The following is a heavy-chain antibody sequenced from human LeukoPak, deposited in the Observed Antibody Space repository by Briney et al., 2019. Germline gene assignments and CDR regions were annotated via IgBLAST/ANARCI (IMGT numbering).Heavy chain of an antibody. V-gene: IGHV3-53*01. D-gene: IGHD3-22*01. CDR2: IYSDGST. J-gene: IGHJ4*02. CDR3: ARGLYYYDTSGYLYY. CDR1: VFSVSSNY. Sequence: GGSLRLSCAASVFSVSSNYMSWVRQAPGKGLEWVSVIYSDGSTYYADSVKGRFTISRDNSKNTLYLQMNSLRAEDTAVYYCARGLYYYDTSGYLYYWGQGTLVTVSS.